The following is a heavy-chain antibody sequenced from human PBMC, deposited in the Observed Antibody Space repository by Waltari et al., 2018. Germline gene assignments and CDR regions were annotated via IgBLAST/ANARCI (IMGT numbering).Heavy chain of an antibody. J-gene: IGHJ3*02. D-gene: IGHD3-22*01. V-gene: IGHV3-48*01. CDR2: ISSSSSTI. CDR3: ARTYYYDSSGYRAPDAFDI. CDR1: GFTFSSYS. Sequence: EVQLVESGGGLVQPGGSLRLSCAASGFTFSSYSMNWVRQAPGKGLEWVSYISSSSSTIYYADSVKGRFTISRDNAKNSLYLQMNSLRAEDTAVYYCARTYYYDSSGYRAPDAFDIWGQGTMVTVSS.